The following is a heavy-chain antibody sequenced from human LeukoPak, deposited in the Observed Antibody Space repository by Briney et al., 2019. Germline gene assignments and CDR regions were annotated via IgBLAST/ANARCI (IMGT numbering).Heavy chain of an antibody. CDR3: ANIAAQYFDY. D-gene: IGHD6-6*01. Sequence: PSETLSLTCAVYGGSFSGYYWSWIRQPPGKGLEWIGEINHSGSTNYNPSHKSRVTISVDTSKNQFSLKLSSVTAADTAVYYCANIAAQYFDYWGQGTLVTVSS. V-gene: IGHV4-34*01. CDR1: GGSFSGYY. CDR2: INHSGST. J-gene: IGHJ4*02.